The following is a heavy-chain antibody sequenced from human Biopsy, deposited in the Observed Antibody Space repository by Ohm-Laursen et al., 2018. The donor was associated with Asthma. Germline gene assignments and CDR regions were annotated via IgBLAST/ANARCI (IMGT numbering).Heavy chain of an antibody. J-gene: IGHJ4*02. CDR2: MNHSGSP. CDR1: GGSITSSSYY. CDR3: VRHQYSSSWSTFDY. Sequence: GTLSLTCTVSGGSITSSSYYWGWIRQPPGKGMEWIGSMNHSGSPYYHPQLKGRATISVDSSKNHLSLKMISVTAADTAVYFCVRHQYSSSWSTFDYWGQGALVTVSS. D-gene: IGHD3-22*01. V-gene: IGHV4-39*01.